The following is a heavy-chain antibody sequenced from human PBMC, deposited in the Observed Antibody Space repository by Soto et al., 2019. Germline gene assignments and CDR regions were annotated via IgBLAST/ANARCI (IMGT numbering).Heavy chain of an antibody. J-gene: IGHJ5*02. Sequence: PSETLSLTCAVSGGSISSGGYSWSWIRQPPGKGLEWIGYIYHSGSTYYNPSLKSRVTISVDRSKNQFSLKLSSVTAADTAVYYCARAVISTSPSFEPWGQGTLVTVSS. CDR1: GGSISSGGYS. CDR3: ARAVISTSPSFEP. D-gene: IGHD2-2*01. V-gene: IGHV4-30-2*01. CDR2: IYHSGST.